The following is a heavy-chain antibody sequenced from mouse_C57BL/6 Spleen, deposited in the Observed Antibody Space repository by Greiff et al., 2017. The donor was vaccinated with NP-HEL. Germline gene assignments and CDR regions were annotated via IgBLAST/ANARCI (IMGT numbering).Heavy chain of an antibody. V-gene: IGHV1-64*01. Sequence: VQLQQPGAELVKPGASVKLSCKASGYTFTSYWMHWVKQRPGQGLEWIGMIHPNSGSTNYNAKFKSKATLTVDKSSSTAYMQLSSLTSEDSAVYYCAREKLYYGNYEAMDYWGQGTSVTVSS. D-gene: IGHD2-1*01. CDR2: IHPNSGST. CDR1: GYTFTSYW. CDR3: AREKLYYGNYEAMDY. J-gene: IGHJ4*01.